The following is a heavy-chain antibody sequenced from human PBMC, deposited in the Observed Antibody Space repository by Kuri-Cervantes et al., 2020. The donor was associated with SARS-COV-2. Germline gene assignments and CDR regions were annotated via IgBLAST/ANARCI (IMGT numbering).Heavy chain of an antibody. V-gene: IGHV4-34*01. CDR3: AGSPGGVFDC. CDR1: GGSFSAYY. D-gene: IGHD3-16*01. CDR2: INHSGST. Sequence: SETLSLTCAVYGGSFSAYYWSWIRQPPGKGLEWIGEINHSGSTNYNPSLKSRVTISVDTSKHQLSLKLSSVTAADTAVYYWAGSPGGVFDCWGQGTLVTVSS. J-gene: IGHJ4*02.